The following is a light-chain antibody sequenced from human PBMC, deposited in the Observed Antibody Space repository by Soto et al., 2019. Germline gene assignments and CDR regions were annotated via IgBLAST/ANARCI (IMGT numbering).Light chain of an antibody. Sequence: EIVMTQSPATLSVSPGERATLSCRASQSVSSNFAWYQQKPGQAPRLLIYGASTRATGIPARFSGSGSGTEFTLTISRLLSEDFAVYYCQQYNNWPSWTFGQGTKVEIK. CDR1: QSVSSN. CDR2: GAS. CDR3: QQYNNWPSWT. J-gene: IGKJ1*01. V-gene: IGKV3-15*01.